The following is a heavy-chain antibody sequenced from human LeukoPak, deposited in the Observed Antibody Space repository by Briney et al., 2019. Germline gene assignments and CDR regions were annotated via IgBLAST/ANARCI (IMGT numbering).Heavy chain of an antibody. D-gene: IGHD2-2*01. J-gene: IGHJ6*02. CDR1: GFTFSDYT. V-gene: IGHV3-48*01. CDR2: IDISSSST. Sequence: GGSLRLSCAASGFTFSDYTMNWVRQAPGKGLEWISYIDISSSSTYYADSVKGRFTISRDNVKNSLYLQMSSLRAEDTALYYCAKYTGYCSSTSCLYYYYYYGMDVWGQGTTVTVSS. CDR3: AKYTGYCSSTSCLYYYYYYGMDV.